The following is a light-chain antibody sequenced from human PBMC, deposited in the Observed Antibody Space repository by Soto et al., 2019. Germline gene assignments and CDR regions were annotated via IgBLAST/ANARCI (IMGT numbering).Light chain of an antibody. V-gene: IGKV3-11*01. J-gene: IGKJ5*01. CDR1: LNVNSY. Sequence: EGLLPQSPATLSLSPGERGTLSCMSSLNVNSYLAWYQQKPGQAPRLLIYDASNRAAGIPARFSGSGSGTDFTLTISSLEPEDFAIHYCKPRQYLPPISFAQVARLEI. CDR3: KPRQYLPPIS. CDR2: DAS.